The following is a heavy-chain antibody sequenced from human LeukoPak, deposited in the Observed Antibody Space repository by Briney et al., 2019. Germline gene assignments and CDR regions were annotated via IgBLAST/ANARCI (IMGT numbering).Heavy chain of an antibody. J-gene: IGHJ4*02. CDR3: ARARVPIAVAGLYYFDY. Sequence: ASVKVSCKASGYTFTAYYIHWLRQAPGQGPEWMGWIKPDSGSSHYAQKFQGRVTMARDTSSNSAYMDLTRLKSDDTAVYYCARARVPIAVAGLYYFDYWGQGALVTVSS. CDR2: IKPDSGSS. V-gene: IGHV1-2*02. D-gene: IGHD6-19*01. CDR1: GYTFTAYY.